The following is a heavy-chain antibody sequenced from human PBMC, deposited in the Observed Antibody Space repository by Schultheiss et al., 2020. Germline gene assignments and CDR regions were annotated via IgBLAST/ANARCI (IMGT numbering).Heavy chain of an antibody. CDR2: INHSGST. CDR1: GGSFSGYY. Sequence: SETLSLTCAVYGGSFSGYYWSWIRQPPGKGLEWIGEINHSGSTNYNPSLKSRVTISVDTSKNQFSLKLSSVTAADTAVYYCASDDYGDRYFDYWGQGTLVTVSS. D-gene: IGHD4-17*01. CDR3: ASDDYGDRYFDY. J-gene: IGHJ4*02. V-gene: IGHV4-34*01.